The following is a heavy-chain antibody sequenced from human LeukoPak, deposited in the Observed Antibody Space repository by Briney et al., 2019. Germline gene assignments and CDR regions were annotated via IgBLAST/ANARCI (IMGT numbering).Heavy chain of an antibody. D-gene: IGHD6-19*01. Sequence: GGSLRLSCAASGFTVSSYYMSWVRQAPGKGLEWVSVIYSGGSTYYADSVKGRFTISRENSKNTLYPQMNSLRAEDTAVYYCARDSSGWSPYGMDVWGQGTTVTVSS. J-gene: IGHJ6*02. CDR3: ARDSSGWSPYGMDV. CDR2: IYSGGST. V-gene: IGHV3-53*01. CDR1: GFTVSSYY.